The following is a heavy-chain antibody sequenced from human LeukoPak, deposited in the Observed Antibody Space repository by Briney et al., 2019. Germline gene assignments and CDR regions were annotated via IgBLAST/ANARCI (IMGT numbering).Heavy chain of an antibody. CDR3: TRGPSNSDY. Sequence: ASVKVSCMVSGYTFSGYYLHWVRQAPGQGLEWMGRINPNSGGTNYAQKFQGRVTMTRDTSISTAYMDLSSLTSDDTAVYYCTRGPSNSDYWGQGTLVTVSS. D-gene: IGHD2-8*01. J-gene: IGHJ4*02. V-gene: IGHV1-2*06. CDR2: INPNSGGT. CDR1: GYTFSGYY.